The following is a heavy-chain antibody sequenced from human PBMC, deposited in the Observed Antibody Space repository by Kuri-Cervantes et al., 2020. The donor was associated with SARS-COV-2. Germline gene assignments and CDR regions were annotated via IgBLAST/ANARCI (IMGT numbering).Heavy chain of an antibody. CDR3: ARDRGRERYCSSTSCRAGFDL. J-gene: IGHJ2*01. CDR1: GFTFSSYS. CDR2: INSDGSST. D-gene: IGHD2-2*01. V-gene: IGHV3-74*01. Sequence: GESLKISCAASGFTFSSYSMNWVRQAPGKGLVWVSRINSDGSSTSYADSVKGRFTISRDNAKNTLYLQMNSLRAEDTAVYYCARDRGRERYCSSTSCRAGFDLWGRGTLVTVSS.